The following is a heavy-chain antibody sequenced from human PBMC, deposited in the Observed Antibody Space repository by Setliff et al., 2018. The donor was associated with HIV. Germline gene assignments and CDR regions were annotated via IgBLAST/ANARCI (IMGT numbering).Heavy chain of an antibody. CDR1: GFSFSNYA. CDR2: IANGINT. J-gene: IGHJ3*02. D-gene: IGHD1-26*01. V-gene: IGHV3-23*01. CDR3: ALRQRGGLVGAGNAFDI. Sequence: GESLTLSCAASGFSFSNYAMTWVRQAPGKGLEWVSTIANGINTYYADSVRGRFTISRDNSKNTLYLQMNSLRAEDTAKYYCALRQRGGLVGAGNAFDIWGQGTMVTVSS.